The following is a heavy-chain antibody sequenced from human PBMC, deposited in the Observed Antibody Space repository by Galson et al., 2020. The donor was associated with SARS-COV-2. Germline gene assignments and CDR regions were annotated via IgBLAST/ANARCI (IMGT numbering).Heavy chain of an antibody. CDR3: AKDRGEQWLVRLFDY. D-gene: IGHD6-19*01. Sequence: SLKISCAASGFTFDDYAMHWVRQAPGKGLEWVSGISWNSGSIGYADSVKGRFTISRDNAKNSLYLQMNSLRAEDTALYYCAKDRGEQWLVRLFDYWGQGTLVTVSS. J-gene: IGHJ4*02. CDR1: GFTFDDYA. V-gene: IGHV3-9*01. CDR2: ISWNSGSI.